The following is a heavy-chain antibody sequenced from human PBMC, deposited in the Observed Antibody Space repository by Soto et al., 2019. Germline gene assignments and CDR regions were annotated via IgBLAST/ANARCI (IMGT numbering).Heavy chain of an antibody. Sequence: QLQLQESGSGLVKPSQTQSLTCAVSGDSISNGGYSWNWIRQPPGKGLEWIGYIYHRGGTDYHPSXXSXITITVDSSNNQFSLKLSSVTAAATAVYYCARDSRSGYYLEYWGQGTLVTVSS. CDR2: IYHRGGT. CDR3: ARDSRSGYYLEY. D-gene: IGHD3-22*01. J-gene: IGHJ4*02. V-gene: IGHV4-30-2*01. CDR1: GDSISNGGYS.